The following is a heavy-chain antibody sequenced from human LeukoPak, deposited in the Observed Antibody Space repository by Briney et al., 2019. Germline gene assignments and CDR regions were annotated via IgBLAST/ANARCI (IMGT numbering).Heavy chain of an antibody. CDR3: ARLSIAAYFDP. J-gene: IGHJ5*02. D-gene: IGHD6-6*01. V-gene: IGHV3-21*01. CDR1: GFTFSSYG. Sequence: GGSLRLSCAASGFTFSSYGMHWVRQAPGKGLEWVSSISSSSSYIYYADSVKGRFTISRDNAKNSLYLQMNNLRAEDTAVYYCARLSIAAYFDPWGQGTLVTVSS. CDR2: ISSSSSYI.